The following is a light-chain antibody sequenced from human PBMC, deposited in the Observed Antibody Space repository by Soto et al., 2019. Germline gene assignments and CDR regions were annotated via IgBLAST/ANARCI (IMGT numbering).Light chain of an antibody. Sequence: QSVLTQPASVSGSPGQSITISCTGASSDVGLYDFVSWYQQHPGKAPKLLIYEVTYRPSGVSSHFSGSKSGNTASLTISGLQAEDEADYYCNSYTRFSTYVFGTGTRSPS. CDR1: SSDVGLYDF. CDR2: EVT. V-gene: IGLV2-14*01. CDR3: NSYTRFSTYV. J-gene: IGLJ1*01.